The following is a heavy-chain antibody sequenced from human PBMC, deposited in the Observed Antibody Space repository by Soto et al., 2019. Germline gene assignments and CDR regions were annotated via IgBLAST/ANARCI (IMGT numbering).Heavy chain of an antibody. CDR2: MSYDGSK. CDR3: AKDFTPWFGDYFYYYYGMDV. Sequence: XVCLRLSCAAAGFTFSSYGKHWVRQAPGTGLEWVAVMSYDGSKYYADTVKGRFTISRDNSKNTLYLQINSLRPEDTAVYYCAKDFTPWFGDYFYYYYGMDVCGQGTTVTVSS. CDR1: GFTFSSYG. V-gene: IGHV3-30*18. D-gene: IGHD4-17*01. J-gene: IGHJ6*02.